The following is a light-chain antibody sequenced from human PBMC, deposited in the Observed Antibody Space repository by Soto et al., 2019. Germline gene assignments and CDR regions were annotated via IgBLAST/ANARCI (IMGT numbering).Light chain of an antibody. Sequence: QSALTQPPSASGSPGQSVTISCTGTSSDVGGYNFVSWYQQHPGKAPKLIIYEVNKRPSGVPDRFSGSKSGNTASLTVSGLQAEDEANYYCSSFAAVNNRDVFGTGTKLTVL. CDR3: SSFAAVNNRDV. J-gene: IGLJ1*01. V-gene: IGLV2-8*01. CDR1: SSDVGGYNF. CDR2: EVN.